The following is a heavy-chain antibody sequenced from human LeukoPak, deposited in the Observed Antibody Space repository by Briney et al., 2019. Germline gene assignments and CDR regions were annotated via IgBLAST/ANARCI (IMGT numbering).Heavy chain of an antibody. V-gene: IGHV4-34*01. CDR3: ARERFGGSTLIDY. CDR1: GGSFSGYY. D-gene: IGHD3-10*01. CDR2: INHSGST. J-gene: IGHJ4*02. Sequence: SETLSLTCAVYGGSFSGYYWSWIRQPPGKGLEWIGEINHSGSTNYNPSLKSRVTLSVDTSKNQFSLKLTSVTAADTATYYCARERFGGSTLIDYWGQGNLVTVSS.